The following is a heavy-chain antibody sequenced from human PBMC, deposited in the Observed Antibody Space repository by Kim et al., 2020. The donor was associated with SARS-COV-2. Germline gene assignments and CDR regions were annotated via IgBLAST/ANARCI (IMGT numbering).Heavy chain of an antibody. CDR2: IWYDGSNT. J-gene: IGHJ4*02. D-gene: IGHD3-16*01. Sequence: GGSLRLSCAASGFTFSSYGMHWVRQAPGKGLEWVAVIWYDGSNTYYADSVKGRFTISRDNSKNTLYLQMNSLRAEDTAVYYCARAVMIQFYEFDYWGQGTLVTVSS. V-gene: IGHV3-33*01. CDR3: ARAVMIQFYEFDY. CDR1: GFTFSSYG.